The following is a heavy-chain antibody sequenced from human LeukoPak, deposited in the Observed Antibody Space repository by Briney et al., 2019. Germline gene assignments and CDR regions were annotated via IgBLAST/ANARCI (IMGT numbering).Heavy chain of an antibody. D-gene: IGHD4/OR15-4a*01. CDR1: GGSFSIFY. CDR2: VYYSGST. Sequence: SETLSLTCNVSGGSFSIFYWTWIRQPPGKGLEWIGNVYYSGSTNYKSSLKSRVSISVDRSKNQFSLELRSVTPADTAVYYCARVVEFQVLSFDPWGQGTLVTVSS. V-gene: IGHV4-59*01. J-gene: IGHJ5*02. CDR3: ARVVEFQVLSFDP.